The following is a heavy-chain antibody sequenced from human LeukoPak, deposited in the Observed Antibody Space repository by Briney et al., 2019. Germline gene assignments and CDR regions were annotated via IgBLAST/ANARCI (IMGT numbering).Heavy chain of an antibody. V-gene: IGHV3-23*01. CDR1: GFTFSTYA. J-gene: IGHJ4*02. CDR2: ISGSGTTT. D-gene: IGHD2-21*01. CDR3: AASDPHILWPYFDY. Sequence: GGSLRLSCAASGFTFSTYAMNWVRQAPGKGLEWVSIISGSGTTTYYADSVKGRFTISRDSSKNTLYLQMNSLRADDTAVYYCAASDPHILWPYFDYWGQGTLVTVSS.